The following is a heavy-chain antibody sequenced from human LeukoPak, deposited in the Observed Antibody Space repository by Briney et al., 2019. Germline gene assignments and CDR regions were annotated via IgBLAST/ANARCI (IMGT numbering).Heavy chain of an antibody. V-gene: IGHV3-23*01. CDR2: ISGSGGST. D-gene: IGHD3-22*01. Sequence: RSGGSLRLSCAASGFTFSSYAMSWVRQAPGKGLEWVSAISGSGGSTYYADSVKGRFTISRDNSKNTLYLQMNSLRAEDTAVYYCAKDVVSYYDSSGYYYFDYWGQGTLVTVSS. CDR3: AKDVVSYYDSSGYYYFDY. J-gene: IGHJ4*02. CDR1: GFTFSSYA.